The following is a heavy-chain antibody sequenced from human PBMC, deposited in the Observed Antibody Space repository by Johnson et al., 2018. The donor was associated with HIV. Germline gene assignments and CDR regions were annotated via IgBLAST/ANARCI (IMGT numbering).Heavy chain of an antibody. CDR3: ARDLLPGVKWELAVEGAFDI. CDR1: GFTFSSYA. D-gene: IGHD1-26*01. V-gene: IGHV3-30*04. Sequence: QVQLVESGGGVVQPGRSLRLSCAASGFTFSSYAMHWVRQAPGKGLEWVAVISYDGSNKYYADSVKGRFTISRDNSKNTLYLQMNSLRAEDTAVYYCARDLLPGVKWELAVEGAFDIWGQGTMVTVSS. J-gene: IGHJ3*02. CDR2: ISYDGSNK.